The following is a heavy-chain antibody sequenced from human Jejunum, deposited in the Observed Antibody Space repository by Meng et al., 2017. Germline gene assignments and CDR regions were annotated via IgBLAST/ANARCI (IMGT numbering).Heavy chain of an antibody. J-gene: IGHJ5*02. CDR1: GGSISGSNDY. Sequence: RQLQESGSGLVKASETLSLTCTVSGGSISGSNDYWGWIRQPPGKGLEWIGTIYYSGSTYYNPSLKSRVTISVDTSKNQFSLNLSSVTAADTAIYYCARVSKPYGSGLDPWGQGILVTVSS. D-gene: IGHD3-10*01. V-gene: IGHV4-39*07. CDR3: ARVSKPYGSGLDP. CDR2: IYYSGST.